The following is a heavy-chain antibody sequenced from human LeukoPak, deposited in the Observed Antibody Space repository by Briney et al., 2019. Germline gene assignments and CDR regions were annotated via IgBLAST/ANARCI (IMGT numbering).Heavy chain of an antibody. CDR1: GYIFTSYG. CDR3: ARVEYCSSTSCYFDL. CDR2: ISAYNGNT. V-gene: IGHV1-18*01. J-gene: IGHJ2*01. Sequence: ASVKVSSKASGYIFTSYGISWVRQAPGQGLEWMGWISAYNGNTNYAQKLQGRVTMTTDTSTSTAYMELRSLRSDDTAVYYCARVEYCSSTSCYFDLWGRGTLVTVSS. D-gene: IGHD2-2*01.